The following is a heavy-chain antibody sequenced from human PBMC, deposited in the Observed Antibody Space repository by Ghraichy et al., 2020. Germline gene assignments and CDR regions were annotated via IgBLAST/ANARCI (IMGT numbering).Heavy chain of an antibody. CDR1: GGSISSGDYY. D-gene: IGHD2-2*01. CDR2: IYYSGST. V-gene: IGHV4-30-4*01. Sequence: SQTLSLTCTVSGGSISSGDYYWSWIRQPPGKGLEWIGYIYYSGSTYYNPSLKSRVTISVDTSKNQFSLKLSSVTAADTAVYYCARDNFGTPKKDCSSTSCPLANWFDPWGQGTLVTVSS. CDR3: ARDNFGTPKKDCSSTSCPLANWFDP. J-gene: IGHJ5*02.